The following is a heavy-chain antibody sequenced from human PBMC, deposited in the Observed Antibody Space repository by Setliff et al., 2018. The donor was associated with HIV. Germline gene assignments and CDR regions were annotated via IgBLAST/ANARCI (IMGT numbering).Heavy chain of an antibody. Sequence: PGGSLRLSCAASGFTFSTFGLHWVRQAPGKGLEWVAFIRFDGSNKYYADSVEGRFTISRDNSKNTQYLQMNSLRAEDTAVYYCAKDVCSGAYCYAYYYYGMDVWGQGTMVTVSS. CDR2: IRFDGSNK. CDR1: GFTFSTFG. J-gene: IGHJ6*02. D-gene: IGHD2-15*01. CDR3: AKDVCSGAYCYAYYYYGMDV. V-gene: IGHV3-30*02.